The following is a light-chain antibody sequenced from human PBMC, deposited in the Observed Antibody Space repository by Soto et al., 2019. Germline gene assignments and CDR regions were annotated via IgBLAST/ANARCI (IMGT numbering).Light chain of an antibody. V-gene: IGLV2-23*02. Sequence: QSVLTQPASVSGSPGQSIAISCTGTSSDVGNYNLVSWYQQHPGKAPRLMIFEVNKRPSGVSDRFSGSKSGNTASLTISGLQDDDEADYYCYSYAGSYIYYVFGAGTKLTVL. CDR1: SSDVGNYNL. J-gene: IGLJ1*01. CDR2: EVN. CDR3: YSYAGSYIYYV.